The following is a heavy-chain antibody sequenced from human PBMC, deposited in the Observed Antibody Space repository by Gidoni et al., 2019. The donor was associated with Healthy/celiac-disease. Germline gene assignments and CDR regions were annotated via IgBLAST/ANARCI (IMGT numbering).Heavy chain of an antibody. J-gene: IGHJ4*02. CDR3: ARQAGAGPYGGNSYFDY. CDR1: GGSISSSSYY. Sequence: QLQLQESGPGLVKPSETLSLTCTVSGGSISSSSYYWGWIRQPPGKGLEWIGSIYYSGSTYYNPSLKSRVTISVDTSKNQFSLKLSSVTAADTAVYYCARQAGAGPYGGNSYFDYWGQGTLVTVSS. D-gene: IGHD4-17*01. V-gene: IGHV4-39*01. CDR2: IYYSGST.